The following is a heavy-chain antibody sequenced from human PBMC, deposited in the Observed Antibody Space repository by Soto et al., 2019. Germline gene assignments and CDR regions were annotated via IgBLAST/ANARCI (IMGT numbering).Heavy chain of an antibody. Sequence: SETLSLTCAVYGGSFSGYYWSWIRQPPGKGLEWIGEINHSGSTNYNPSLKSRVTISVDTSKNQFSLKLSSVTAADTAVYYCARGPFRGGNVEDWGQGTLATVS. D-gene: IGHD2-15*01. CDR2: INHSGST. CDR1: GGSFSGYY. V-gene: IGHV4-34*01. J-gene: IGHJ4*02. CDR3: ARGPFRGGNVED.